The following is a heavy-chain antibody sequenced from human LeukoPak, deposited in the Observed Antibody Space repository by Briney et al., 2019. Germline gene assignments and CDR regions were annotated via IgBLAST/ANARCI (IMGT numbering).Heavy chain of an antibody. Sequence: GGSLRLSCAASGFTFSGYGMHWVRQAPGKGLEWVAFISYDGSNQYYADSVKGRFTISRDNSKNALYLQMNSLGPEDTALYYCVIDTLLTGDTWGQGTLVTVSS. D-gene: IGHD3-16*01. CDR2: ISYDGSNQ. CDR1: GFTFSGYG. V-gene: IGHV3-30*02. J-gene: IGHJ4*02. CDR3: VIDTLLTGDT.